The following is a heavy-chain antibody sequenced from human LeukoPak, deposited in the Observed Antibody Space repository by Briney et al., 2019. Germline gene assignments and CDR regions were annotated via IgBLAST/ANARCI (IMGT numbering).Heavy chain of an antibody. CDR2: INRDGSST. D-gene: IGHD3-10*01. Sequence: GGFLRLSCAASGIIFSNYWMHWVRQAPGKGLVWVSRINRDGSSTSYADSVKGRFTISRDNAKNSLYLQMNSLRAEDTAVYYCANLNYYGSGSSSYYYYMDVWGKGTTVTISS. V-gene: IGHV3-74*01. CDR3: ANLNYYGSGSSSYYYYMDV. J-gene: IGHJ6*03. CDR1: GIIFSNYW.